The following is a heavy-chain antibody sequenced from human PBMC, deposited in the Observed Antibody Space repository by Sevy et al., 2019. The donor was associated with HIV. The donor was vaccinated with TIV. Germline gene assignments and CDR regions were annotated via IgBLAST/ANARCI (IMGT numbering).Heavy chain of an antibody. CDR3: ARRSWTTSTPGDY. V-gene: IGHV4-39*01. Sequence: SETLSLTCTVSGGSISSSSYYWGWIRQPPGKGLEWIGSIYYSGSTYYNPSLKSRVTISVDTSKNQFSLKLSSVTAADTAVYYCARRSWTTSTPGDYWGQGTLDTVSS. J-gene: IGHJ4*02. D-gene: IGHD1-1*01. CDR2: IYYSGST. CDR1: GGSISSSSYY.